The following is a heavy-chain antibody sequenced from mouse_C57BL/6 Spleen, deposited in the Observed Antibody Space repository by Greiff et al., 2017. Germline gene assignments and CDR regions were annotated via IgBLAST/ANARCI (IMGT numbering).Heavy chain of an antibody. D-gene: IGHD3-2*02. CDR2: INPNNGGT. CDR1: GYTFTDYY. V-gene: IGHV1-26*01. CDR3: ARQLRLGEAWFAY. Sequence: EVQLQQSGPELVKPGASVKISCKASGYTFTDYYMNWVKQSHGKSLEWIGDINPNNGGTSYNQKFKGKATLTVDKSSSTAYMELRSLTSEDSAVYYCARQLRLGEAWFAYWGQGTLVTVSA. J-gene: IGHJ3*01.